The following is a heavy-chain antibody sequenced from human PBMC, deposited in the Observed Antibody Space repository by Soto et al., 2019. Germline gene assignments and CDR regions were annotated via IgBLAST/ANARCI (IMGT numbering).Heavy chain of an antibody. J-gene: IGHJ4*02. CDR2: IWYDGSNK. CDR1: GFTFSSYG. Sequence: QVQLVESGGGVVQPGRSLRLSCAASGFTFSSYGMHWVSQAPGKGLEWVAVIWYDGSNKYYADSVKGRFTISRDNSKNTLYLQMNSLRAEDTAVYYCAGAVAGRGLYYWGQGTLVTVSS. V-gene: IGHV3-33*01. D-gene: IGHD6-19*01. CDR3: AGAVAGRGLYY.